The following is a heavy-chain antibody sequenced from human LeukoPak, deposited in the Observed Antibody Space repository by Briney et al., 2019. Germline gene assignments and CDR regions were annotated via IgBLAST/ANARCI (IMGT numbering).Heavy chain of an antibody. V-gene: IGHV3-66*01. CDR3: ARGARGAYFDY. J-gene: IGHJ4*02. Sequence: GGSLSLSCAASGFTFSSSYMSWVRQVPGKGLEWVSYIYGADTIYYTDFVKDRFNISRDSNRNILYLQMNSLRADDTAVYYCARGARGAYFDYWGQGTLVTVSS. CDR2: IYGADTI. D-gene: IGHD4/OR15-4a*01. CDR1: GFTFSSSY.